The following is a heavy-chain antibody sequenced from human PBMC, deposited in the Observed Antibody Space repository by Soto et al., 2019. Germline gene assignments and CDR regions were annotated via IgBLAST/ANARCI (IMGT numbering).Heavy chain of an antibody. Sequence: SETLSLTCTVSGGSISSGDYYWSWIRQPPGKGLEWIGSIYYSGNTYYNPSLKSRVTISVDTSKNQFSLKLSSVTAADTAVYYCARHGTLQYSSGWHYFDCWGQGTLVTVSS. CDR2: IYYSGNT. CDR1: GGSISSGDYY. J-gene: IGHJ4*02. V-gene: IGHV4-39*01. D-gene: IGHD6-19*01. CDR3: ARHGTLQYSSGWHYFDC.